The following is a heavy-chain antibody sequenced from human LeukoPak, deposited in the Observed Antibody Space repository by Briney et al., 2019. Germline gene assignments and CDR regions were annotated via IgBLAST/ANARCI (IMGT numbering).Heavy chain of an antibody. CDR3: AKDQEYSSSSWGLDY. Sequence: KPGGSLRLSCAASGFTFSSYSMNWVRQAPGKVLEWVSSISSSSSYIYYADSVKGRFTISRDNAKNSLYLQMNSLRAEDTAVYYCAKDQEYSSSSWGLDYWGQGTLVTVSS. CDR2: ISSSSSYI. J-gene: IGHJ4*02. CDR1: GFTFSSYS. D-gene: IGHD6-13*01. V-gene: IGHV3-21*04.